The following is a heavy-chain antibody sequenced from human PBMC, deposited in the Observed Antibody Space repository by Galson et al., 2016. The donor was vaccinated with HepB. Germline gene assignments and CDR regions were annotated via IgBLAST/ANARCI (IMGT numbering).Heavy chain of an antibody. D-gene: IGHD7-27*01. V-gene: IGHV6-1*01. CDR2: TYYRSKWHF. CDR1: GDSVSSNSAG. CDR3: ARSYLLGRGFGS. Sequence: CAISGDSVSSNSAGWYWIRQSPSRGLEWLGRTYYRSKWHFDYAESVKSRIPINPDTAKNQFSLQLNSVTAEDTAIYYCARSYLLGRGFGSWGQGTLVTVSS. J-gene: IGHJ4*02.